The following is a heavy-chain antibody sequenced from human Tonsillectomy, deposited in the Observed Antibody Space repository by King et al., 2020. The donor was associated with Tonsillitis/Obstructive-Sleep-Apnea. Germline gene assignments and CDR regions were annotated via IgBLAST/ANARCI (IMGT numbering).Heavy chain of an antibody. CDR3: ARGRIRGYSGYDYGGRFAP. J-gene: IGHJ5*02. D-gene: IGHD5-12*01. V-gene: IGHV4-34*01. Sequence: VQLQQWGAGLLKPSETLSLTCAVYGGSFSGYYWSWIRQPPGKGLEWIGEINHSGSTNYNPSLKSRVTISVDTSKNQFSLKLSSVTAADTAVYYCARGRIRGYSGYDYGGRFAPWGQGTLVTVSS. CDR2: INHSGST. CDR1: GGSFSGYY.